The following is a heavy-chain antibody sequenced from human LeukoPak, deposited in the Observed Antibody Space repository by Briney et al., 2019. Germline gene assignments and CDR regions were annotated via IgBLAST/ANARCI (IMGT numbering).Heavy chain of an antibody. J-gene: IGHJ4*02. CDR1: GYSISSGYY. Sequence: SETLSLTCTVSGYSISSGYYWGWIRQPPGKGLEWIGSIYHSGSTYYNPSLKSRVTISVDTSKNQFSLKLSSVTAADTAVYYCARGVLYYDILTGYYPTLPQYYFDYWGQGTLVTVSS. V-gene: IGHV4-38-2*02. CDR2: IYHSGST. D-gene: IGHD3-9*01. CDR3: ARGVLYYDILTGYYPTLPQYYFDY.